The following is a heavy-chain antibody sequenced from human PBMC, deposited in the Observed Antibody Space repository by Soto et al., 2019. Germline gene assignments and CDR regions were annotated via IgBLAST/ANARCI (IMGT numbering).Heavy chain of an antibody. CDR3: GRALTVGVTVDS. J-gene: IGHJ4*02. CDR2: IIPILGIG. V-gene: IGHV1-69*02. D-gene: IGHD1-26*01. CDR1: EGTFSSYT. Sequence: QVQLVQSGAEVKKPGSSVKVSCKASEGTFSSYTISWVRQAPGQGLEWMGRIIPILGIGKYAQKFQGIVTITADKATITAYMELSSVRSEDTAVYYCGRALTVGVTVDSWGQGPLVTVSS.